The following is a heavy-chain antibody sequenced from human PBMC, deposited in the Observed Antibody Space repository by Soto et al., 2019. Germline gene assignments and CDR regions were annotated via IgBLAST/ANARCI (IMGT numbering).Heavy chain of an antibody. CDR2: ISGSGGTT. V-gene: IGHV3-23*01. D-gene: IGHD3-22*01. J-gene: IGHJ5*02. Sequence: VGSLRLSCAASGFTFSSYAMSWVRQAPGKGLECVSTISGSGGTTYYADSVKGRFTISRDNSKNTLYLQMNSLKTEDTAVYYCTRDPRNYYDSIGSANWFDPWGQGTLVTVSS. CDR3: TRDPRNYYDSIGSANWFDP. CDR1: GFTFSSYA.